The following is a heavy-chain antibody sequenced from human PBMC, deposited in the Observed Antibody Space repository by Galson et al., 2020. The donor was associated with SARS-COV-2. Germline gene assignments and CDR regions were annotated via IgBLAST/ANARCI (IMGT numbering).Heavy chain of an antibody. CDR2: IYIGGTI. D-gene: IGHD6-13*01. Sequence: GGSLRLSCAASGFTVSSNYMNWVRQAPGKGLEWVSVIYIGGTIYYADSVKGRFTVSRDNSKNTLYLQMNSLRAGDSAVYFCERTGTPHYYYSYYMDVWGKGTTVTVSS. J-gene: IGHJ6*03. CDR3: ERTGTPHYYYSYYMDV. V-gene: IGHV3-66*01. CDR1: GFTVSSNY.